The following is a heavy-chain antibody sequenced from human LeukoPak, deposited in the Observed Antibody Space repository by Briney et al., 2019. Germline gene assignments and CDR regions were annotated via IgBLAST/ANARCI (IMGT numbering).Heavy chain of an antibody. V-gene: IGHV4-59*01. J-gene: IGHJ1*01. CDR1: GGSISSYY. D-gene: IGHD6-19*01. Sequence: PSEPLSLTCTVSGGSISSYYWSWIRQPPGKGLEWIGYIYYSGSTNYNPSLKSRVTISVDTSKNQFSLKLSSVTAADTAVYYCARVVAGTGYFQHWGQGTLVTVSS. CDR3: ARVVAGTGYFQH. CDR2: IYYSGST.